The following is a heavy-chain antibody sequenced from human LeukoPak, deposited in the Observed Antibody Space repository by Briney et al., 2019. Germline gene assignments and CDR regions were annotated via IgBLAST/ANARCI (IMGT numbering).Heavy chain of an antibody. CDR3: AKPSGSYYYYFDY. V-gene: IGHV3-30*07. D-gene: IGHD1-26*01. J-gene: IGHJ4*02. CDR1: GFTFSTYE. Sequence: PGGSLRLSCAASGFTFSTYEMHWVRQAPGKGLEWVAVISNDGRNKDYADSVKGRFTISRDNSKNTLYLQMNSLRAEDTAVYYCAKPSGSYYYYFDYWGQGTLVTVSS. CDR2: ISNDGRNK.